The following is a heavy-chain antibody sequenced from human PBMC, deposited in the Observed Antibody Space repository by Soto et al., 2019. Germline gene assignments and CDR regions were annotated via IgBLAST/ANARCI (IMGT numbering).Heavy chain of an antibody. CDR3: ARHGVRGFDYYYGMDV. CDR1: GYSFTSYW. Sequence: GESLKISCKGSGYSFTSYWIGWVRQMPGKGLEWMGIIYPGDSDTRYSPSFQGQVTISADKSISTAYLQWSSLKASDTAMYYCARHGVRGFDYYYGMDVWDQGTTVTVSS. CDR2: IYPGDSDT. J-gene: IGHJ6*02. D-gene: IGHD3-10*01. V-gene: IGHV5-51*01.